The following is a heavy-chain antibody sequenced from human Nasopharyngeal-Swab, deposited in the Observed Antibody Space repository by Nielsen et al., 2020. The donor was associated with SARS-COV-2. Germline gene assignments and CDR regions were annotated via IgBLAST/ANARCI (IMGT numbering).Heavy chain of an antibody. Sequence: GGSLRLSCAASGFTFSDYTMNWVRQAPGQGLEWVSSISSSGSYMYYTDSVKGRFTKSRHNAKHSLYLQINSLRAEDTALYYCAKDISRYGSGSYFDYWGQGTLVTVSS. CDR3: AKDISRYGSGSYFDY. D-gene: IGHD3-10*01. J-gene: IGHJ4*02. V-gene: IGHV3-21*04. CDR2: ISSSGSYM. CDR1: GFTFSDYT.